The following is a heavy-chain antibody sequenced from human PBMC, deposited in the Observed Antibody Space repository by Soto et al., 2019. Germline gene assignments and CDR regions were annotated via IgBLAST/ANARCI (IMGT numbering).Heavy chain of an antibody. J-gene: IGHJ6*02. Sequence: QVQLVQSGAEVKKPGSSVKVSCKASGGTFSSYAISWVRQAPGQGLEWMGGIIPIFGTANYAQKFQGRVTITADKPTSTAYTGLSSLRSEDTAVYYCARARVLAATPLEWGCPYYYYGMNVWGQGPTVTVSS. V-gene: IGHV1-69*06. D-gene: IGHD2-15*01. CDR2: IIPIFGTA. CDR1: GGTFSSYA. CDR3: ARARVLAATPLEWGCPYYYYGMNV.